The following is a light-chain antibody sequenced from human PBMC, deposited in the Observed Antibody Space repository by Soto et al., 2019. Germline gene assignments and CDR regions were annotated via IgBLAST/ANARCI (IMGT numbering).Light chain of an antibody. CDR2: EAS. J-gene: IGKJ4*01. Sequence: EIVLRQSPGTLSVSPGERVSVSCRASQTVTGDYLAWYQQKPGQAPRLLIYEASLRATGIPDRFSGSGSDKDFTLIINRLEAEDSAMYYCQQYSRSISFGGGTKVHIK. CDR3: QQYSRSIS. CDR1: QTVTGDY. V-gene: IGKV3-20*01.